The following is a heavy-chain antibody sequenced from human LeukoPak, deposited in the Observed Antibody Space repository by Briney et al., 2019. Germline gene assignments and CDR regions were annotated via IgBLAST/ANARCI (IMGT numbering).Heavy chain of an antibody. CDR2: IYYSGST. V-gene: IGHV4-39*07. CDR1: GGSISSSSSY. D-gene: IGHD3-3*01. CDR3: ARVRITIFGVVPPHRGFDP. J-gene: IGHJ5*02. Sequence: SETLSLTCTVSGGSISSSSSYWGWLRQPPGKGLEWIGSIYYSGSTYYNSSLKSRVTISVDTSKNQFSLKLSSVTAADTAVYYCARVRITIFGVVPPHRGFDPWGQGTLVTVSS.